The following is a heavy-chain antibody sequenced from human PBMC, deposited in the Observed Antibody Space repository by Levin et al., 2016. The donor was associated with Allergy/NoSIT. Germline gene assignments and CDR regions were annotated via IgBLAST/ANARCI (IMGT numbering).Heavy chain of an antibody. CDR3: AREVVTMMRDYFDY. J-gene: IGHJ4*02. CDR2: ISAYNGNT. V-gene: IGHV1-18*01. D-gene: IGHD3-22*01. Sequence: WVRQAPGQGLEWMGWISAYNGNTNYAQKLQGRVTMTTDTSTSTAYMELRSLRSDDTAVYYCAREVVTMMRDYFDYWGQGTLVTVSS.